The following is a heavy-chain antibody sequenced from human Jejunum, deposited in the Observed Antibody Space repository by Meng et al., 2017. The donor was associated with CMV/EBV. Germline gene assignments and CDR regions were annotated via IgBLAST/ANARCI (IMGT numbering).Heavy chain of an antibody. CDR2: MTTGGLKI. CDR1: GFTVSAYE. Sequence: ASGFTVSAYEMHWVRQAPGKGLEWVSSMTTGGLKISYADSVKGRFTISRDNAKNSLSLEMNSLRAEDTAVYYCARGTFRGGAFDIWGQGTVVTVSS. D-gene: IGHD1-26*01. V-gene: IGHV3-48*03. J-gene: IGHJ3*02. CDR3: ARGTFRGGAFDI.